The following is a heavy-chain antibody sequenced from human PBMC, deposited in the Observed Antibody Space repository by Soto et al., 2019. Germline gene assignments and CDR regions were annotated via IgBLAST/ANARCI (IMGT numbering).Heavy chain of an antibody. CDR1: GGSISSYY. Sequence: QVQLQESGPGLVKPSETLSLTCTVSGGSISSYYWTWIRQPPGKGLEWIGYIYYIGSTNYNPSLKSQVPISVDRSNNQFPLKLKSVTAANTAVYYCARRYGSCFDYWGQGTLVTVSS. J-gene: IGHJ4*02. CDR3: ARRYGSCFDY. D-gene: IGHD5-18*01. CDR2: IYYIGST. V-gene: IGHV4-59*08.